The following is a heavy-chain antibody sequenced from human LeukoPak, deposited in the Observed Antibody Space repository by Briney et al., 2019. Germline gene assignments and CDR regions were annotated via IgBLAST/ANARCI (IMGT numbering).Heavy chain of an antibody. V-gene: IGHV3-7*03. CDR1: GFTFSSDW. CDR3: ARARGNTYGYFEY. CDR2: IKQDGSEK. J-gene: IGHJ4*02. Sequence: GGSLRLSCAASGFTFSSDWMSWGRQAPGKGPEWVANIKQDGSEKYYVDSVKGRFTISRDNAKNSLYLQMNSLRAEDTAVYYCARARGNTYGYFEYWGQGTLVTVSS. D-gene: IGHD5-18*01.